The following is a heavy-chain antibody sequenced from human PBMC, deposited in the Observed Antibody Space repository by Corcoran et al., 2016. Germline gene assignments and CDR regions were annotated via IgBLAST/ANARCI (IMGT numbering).Heavy chain of an antibody. D-gene: IGHD6-6*01. J-gene: IGHJ4*02. CDR2: ISAYNGNT. CDR1: GYTFTSYG. V-gene: IGHV1-18*01. Sequence: QVQLVQSGAEVKKPGASVKVSCKASGYTFTSYGISWVRQAPGQGLEWMGWISAYNGNTNYAQKLQGRVTMPTDTSTSTADMELRSLRSDDTAVYYCARDLDSSSSLIWYYFDYWGQGTLVTVSS. CDR3: ARDLDSSSSLIWYYFDY.